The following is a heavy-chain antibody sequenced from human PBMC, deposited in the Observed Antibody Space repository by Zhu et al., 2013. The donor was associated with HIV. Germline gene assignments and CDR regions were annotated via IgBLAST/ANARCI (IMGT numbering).Heavy chain of an antibody. J-gene: IGHJ4*02. CDR3: ARDRWRGYFDD. V-gene: IGHV4-61*01. CDR1: GGSVSSGSYY. Sequence: QVQLQESGPGLVKPSETLSLTCTVSGGSVSSGSYYWSWIRQPPGKGLEWIGYIYYSGSTNYNPSLKSRVTISVDTSKNQFSLNLSSVTAADTAVYYCARDRWRGYFDDWGQGTLVTVSS. D-gene: IGHD2-15*01. CDR2: IYYSGST.